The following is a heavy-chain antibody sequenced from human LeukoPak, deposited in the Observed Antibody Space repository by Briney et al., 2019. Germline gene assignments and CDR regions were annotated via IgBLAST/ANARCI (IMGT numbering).Heavy chain of an antibody. CDR2: INAGNGNT. V-gene: IGHV1-3*01. CDR1: GYTFTSYA. Sequence: ASVKVSCKASGYTFTSYAMHWVRQAPGQRLEWMGWINAGNGNTKYSQKFQGRVTITRDTSASTAYMELSSLRSEDTAVYYCARRGDGYFLYYFDYWAKGPRVTVPS. CDR3: ARRGDGYFLYYFDY. J-gene: IGHJ4*02. D-gene: IGHD5-24*01.